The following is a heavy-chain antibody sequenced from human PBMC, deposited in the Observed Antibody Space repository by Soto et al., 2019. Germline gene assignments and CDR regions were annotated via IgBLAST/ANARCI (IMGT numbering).Heavy chain of an antibody. CDR2: INHSGST. J-gene: IGHJ5*02. D-gene: IGHD2-21*02. CDR1: GGSFSGYY. V-gene: IGHV4-34*01. Sequence: QVQLQQWGAGLLKPSETLSLTCAVYGGSFSGYYWSWIRQPPGKGLEWIGEINHSGSTNYNPSLKSRVTISVDTSKNQFSLKLSSVTAADTALYYCARGIVVVTAIPYNWFDPWGQGTLVTVSS. CDR3: ARGIVVVTAIPYNWFDP.